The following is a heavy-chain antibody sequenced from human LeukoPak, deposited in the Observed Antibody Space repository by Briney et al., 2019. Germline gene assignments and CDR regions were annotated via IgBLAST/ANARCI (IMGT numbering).Heavy chain of an antibody. V-gene: IGHV1-69*01. CDR3: ARDQGDGYNPGVY. Sequence: SVKVSCKASGGTFSSYAISWVRQAPGQGLEWMGGIIPIFGTANYAQKFQGRVTITADESTSTAYMELSSLRSEDAAVYYCARDQGDGYNPGVYWGQGTLVTVSS. CDR2: IIPIFGTA. CDR1: GGTFSSYA. J-gene: IGHJ4*02. D-gene: IGHD5-24*01.